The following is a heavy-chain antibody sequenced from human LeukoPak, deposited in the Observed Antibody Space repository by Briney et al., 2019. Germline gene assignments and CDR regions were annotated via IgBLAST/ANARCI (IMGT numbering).Heavy chain of an antibody. Sequence: PGRSPRLSCAASGFTFSSYAMHWVRQAPGKGLEWGAVISYDGSNKYYADSVKGRFTISRDNSKNTLYLQMNSLRAEDTAVYYCARERIRGEDHWGQGTLVTVSS. CDR2: ISYDGSNK. J-gene: IGHJ4*02. CDR1: GFTFSSYA. D-gene: IGHD3-10*01. CDR3: ARERIRGEDH. V-gene: IGHV3-30*04.